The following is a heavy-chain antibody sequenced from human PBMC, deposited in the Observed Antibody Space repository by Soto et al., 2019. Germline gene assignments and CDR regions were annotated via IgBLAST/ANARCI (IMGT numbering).Heavy chain of an antibody. CDR1: GGTFSSYA. J-gene: IGHJ6*02. D-gene: IGHD6-6*01. CDR3: ARDFYSSSSEGYYYYYGMDV. CDR2: IIPIFGTA. Sequence: QVQLVQSGAEVKKPGSSVKVSCKASGGTFSSYAISWVRQAPGQGLEWMGGIIPIFGTANYAQKFQGRVTITADESTSTAYTELSSLSAEDTAVYYCARDFYSSSSEGYYYYYGMDVWGQGTTVTVSS. V-gene: IGHV1-69*12.